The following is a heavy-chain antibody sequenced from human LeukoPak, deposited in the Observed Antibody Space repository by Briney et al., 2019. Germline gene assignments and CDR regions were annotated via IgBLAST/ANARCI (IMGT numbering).Heavy chain of an antibody. CDR3: ARDKKYYYDSNGMDV. CDR2: INNDGSRT. J-gene: IGHJ6*02. D-gene: IGHD3-22*01. Sequence: PGRSLRLSCAASGFTFSSYAMHWVRQAPGKGLVWVSRINNDGSRTTYADSVKGRFTISRDNAKNTVYLQMNSLRAEDTAVYYCARDKKYYYDSNGMDVWGQGTTVTVTS. V-gene: IGHV3-74*01. CDR1: GFTFSSYA.